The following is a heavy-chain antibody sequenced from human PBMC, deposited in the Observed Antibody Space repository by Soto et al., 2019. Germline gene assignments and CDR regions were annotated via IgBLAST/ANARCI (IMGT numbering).Heavy chain of an antibody. D-gene: IGHD2-15*01. J-gene: IGHJ4*02. V-gene: IGHV3-30-3*01. Sequence: QVQLVESGGGVVQPGRSLRLSCAASGFTFSSYAMHWVRQAPGKGLEWVAVISYDGSNKYYADSVKGRFTISRDNSKNTLYLQMNSLRAEDTAVYYCARGLNRRRYCSGGSCYYLDLDYWGQGTLVTVSS. CDR2: ISYDGSNK. CDR3: ARGLNRRRYCSGGSCYYLDLDY. CDR1: GFTFSSYA.